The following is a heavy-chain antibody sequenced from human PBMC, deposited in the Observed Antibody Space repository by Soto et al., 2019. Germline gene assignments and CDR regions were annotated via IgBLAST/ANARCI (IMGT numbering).Heavy chain of an antibody. CDR1: RCSSSSYS. J-gene: IGHJ4*02. CDR3: VYGSPLDY. CDR2: LYYSGVA. Sequence: PXESLCLTGSVSRCSSSSYSRNWIRQPPGKGLSCNGYLYYSGVANYSPSLKTRVTISVDSSKNQFSLKLRSVTAAATAVYYCVYGSPLDYWGQGAVVTVSS. V-gene: IGHV4-59*01. D-gene: IGHD4-17*01.